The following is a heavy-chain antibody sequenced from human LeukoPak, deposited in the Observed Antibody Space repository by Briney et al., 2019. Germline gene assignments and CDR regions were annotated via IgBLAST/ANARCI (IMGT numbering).Heavy chain of an antibody. J-gene: IGHJ4*02. CDR3: ARGGYSSSWYHFDY. CDR2: IYSGGTT. V-gene: IGHV3-53*01. D-gene: IGHD6-13*01. CDR1: GFIFNDYY. Sequence: GGSLRLSCAASGFIFNDYYIDWVRQAPGKGLEWVSVIYSGGTTNYADSVKGRFTISRDNSKNTLFLQMNSLRAEDTAVYYCARGGYSSSWYHFDYWGQGTLVTVSS.